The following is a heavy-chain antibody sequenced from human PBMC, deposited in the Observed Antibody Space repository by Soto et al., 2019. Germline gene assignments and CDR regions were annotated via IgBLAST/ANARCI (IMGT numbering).Heavy chain of an antibody. CDR1: GFTFSSYA. D-gene: IGHD3-10*01. CDR3: ANLPQYYYGSRTVHAFDI. CDR2: ISGSGGST. J-gene: IGHJ3*02. V-gene: IGHV3-23*01. Sequence: PGGSLRLSCAASGFTFSSYAMSWVRQAPGKGLEWVSAISGSGGSTYYADSVKGRFTISRDNSKNTLYLQMNSLRAEDTAVYYCANLPQYYYGSRTVHAFDIWGQRTMVTVSS.